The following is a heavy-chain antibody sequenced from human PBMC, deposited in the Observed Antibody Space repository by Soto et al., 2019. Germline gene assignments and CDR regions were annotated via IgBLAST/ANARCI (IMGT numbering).Heavy chain of an antibody. J-gene: IGHJ6*02. CDR2: IYPGDSDT. CDR1: GYSFTSYW. V-gene: IGHV5-51*01. CDR3: ARRGTAMGNYYYYGMDV. Sequence: GESLKISCKGSGYSFTSYWIGWVRQMPGKGLEWMGIIYPGDSDTRYSPSFQGQVTISADKSISTAYLQWSSLKASDTAMYYCARRGTAMGNYYYYGMDVWGQGTTVPVSS. D-gene: IGHD5-18*01.